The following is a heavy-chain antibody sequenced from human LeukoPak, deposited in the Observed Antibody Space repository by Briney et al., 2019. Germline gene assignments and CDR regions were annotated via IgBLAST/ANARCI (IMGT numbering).Heavy chain of an antibody. CDR2: FYYSGST. CDR3: VNLDYDRASDI. V-gene: IGHV4-39*01. Sequence: SETLSLTCNVSGGSISSSSYYWGWIRQPPGKGLEWIGSFYYSGSTDYSPSLKTRVTISVDTSKNQFSLKLSSVTAADTAVYYCVNLDYDRASDIWGQGTMVTVSS. CDR1: GGSISSSSYY. D-gene: IGHD3-22*01. J-gene: IGHJ3*02.